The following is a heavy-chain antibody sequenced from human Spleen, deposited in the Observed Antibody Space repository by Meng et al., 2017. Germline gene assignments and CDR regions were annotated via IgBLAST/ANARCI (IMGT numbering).Heavy chain of an antibody. V-gene: IGHV1-18*01. CDR3: ARDLKPEGIATEYLDY. Sequence: QVQLVQSGAEVRKPGASVKVSCQASGDTFTRHGITWVRQAPGQGLEWMGWISVYNGNTKCAEKFQGRVTMTTDTSTSTVYMEVRSLTSDDTAIYYCARDLKPEGIATEYLDYWGQGTLVTVSS. CDR2: ISVYNGNT. D-gene: IGHD6-13*01. J-gene: IGHJ4*02. CDR1: GDTFTRHG.